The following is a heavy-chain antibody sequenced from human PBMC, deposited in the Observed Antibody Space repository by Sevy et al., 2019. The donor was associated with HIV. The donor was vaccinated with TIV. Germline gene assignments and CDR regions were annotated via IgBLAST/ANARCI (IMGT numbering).Heavy chain of an antibody. CDR1: GFTFSDYY. CDR3: ARGGGPPRGSYYPQYYFDY. J-gene: IGHJ4*02. CDR2: ISSRGSTI. V-gene: IGHV3-11*04. D-gene: IGHD1-26*01. Sequence: GGSLRLSCAASGFTFSDYYMSWIRQAPGKGLEWVSYISSRGSTIYYADSVKGRFTTSRDNDKNSPYLQMNSLRDEDTDVYYCARGGGPPRGSYYPQYYFDYWGQGTLVTVSS.